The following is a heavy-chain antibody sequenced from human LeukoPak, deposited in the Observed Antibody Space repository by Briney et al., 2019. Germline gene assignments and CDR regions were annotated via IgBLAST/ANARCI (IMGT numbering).Heavy chain of an antibody. Sequence: PGGSLRLSCVASGFSVSSSYMSWVRQAPGKGLNWVAFIRYDGNNKYYADSVKGRFTISRDNSKNTLYLQMNSLRAEDTAVYYCAKDMDGSGWYPLQFDYWGQGTLVTVSS. J-gene: IGHJ4*02. V-gene: IGHV3-30*02. CDR1: GFSVSSSY. CDR2: IRYDGNNK. D-gene: IGHD6-19*01. CDR3: AKDMDGSGWYPLQFDY.